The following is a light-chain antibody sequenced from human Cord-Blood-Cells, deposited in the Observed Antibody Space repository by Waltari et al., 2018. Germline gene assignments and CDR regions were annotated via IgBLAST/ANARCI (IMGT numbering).Light chain of an antibody. J-gene: IGKJ5*01. CDR1: QDISNY. CDR2: DAS. V-gene: IGKV1-33*01. CDR3: QQYDNLPIT. Sequence: DIQMTQSPSSLSASVGDSVTTTCQASQDISNYLNWYQQKPGKAPKLLIYDASNLETGVPSRFSGSGSGTDFTFTISSLQPEDIETYYCQQYDNLPITFGQGTRLEIK.